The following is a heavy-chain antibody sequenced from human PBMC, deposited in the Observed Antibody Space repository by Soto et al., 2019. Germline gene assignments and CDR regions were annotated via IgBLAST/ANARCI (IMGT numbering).Heavy chain of an antibody. V-gene: IGHV3-23*01. CDR2: ISGSDTT. Sequence: GSLRLSCAASGFTFSSYALAWVRQAPGKGLEWVSIISGSDTTFYADSVKGRFTISRDDSKNTLFLQTNSLRAEDTAVYYCAKRTSGFFPFDSWGQGTLVTVSS. CDR1: GFTFSSYA. D-gene: IGHD1-26*01. CDR3: AKRTSGFFPFDS. J-gene: IGHJ4*02.